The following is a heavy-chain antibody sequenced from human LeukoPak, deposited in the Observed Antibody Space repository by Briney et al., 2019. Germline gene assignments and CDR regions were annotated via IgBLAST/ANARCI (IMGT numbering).Heavy chain of an antibody. CDR3: AKAYCGGDCYNDAFDI. CDR1: GYTFTSYA. J-gene: IGHJ3*02. Sequence: GASVKVSCKASGYTFTSYAMNWVRQAPGQGLEWMGWINTNTGNPTYAQGFTGRFVFSLDTSVSTAYLQISSLKAEDTAVYYCAKAYCGGDCYNDAFDIWGQGTMVTVSS. CDR2: INTNTGNP. D-gene: IGHD2-21*02. V-gene: IGHV7-4-1*02.